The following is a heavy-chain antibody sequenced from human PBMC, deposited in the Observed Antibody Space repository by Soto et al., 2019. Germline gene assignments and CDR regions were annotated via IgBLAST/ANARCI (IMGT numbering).Heavy chain of an antibody. Sequence: PGESLKISCNGSGYIFTSYWISWVRQMPGKGLEWMGRIDPSDSYTNYSPSFQGHVTISADKSISTAYLQWSSLKASDTAMYYCARLRDGDLDYWGQGTLVTVSS. CDR2: IDPSDSYT. V-gene: IGHV5-10-1*01. CDR1: GYIFTSYW. J-gene: IGHJ4*02. CDR3: ARLRDGDLDY. D-gene: IGHD4-17*01.